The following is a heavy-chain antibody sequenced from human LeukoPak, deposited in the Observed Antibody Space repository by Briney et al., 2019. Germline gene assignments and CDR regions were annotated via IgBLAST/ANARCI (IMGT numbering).Heavy chain of an antibody. CDR3: AKGQMTAHDAFDI. J-gene: IGHJ3*02. CDR2: INWDGGNT. D-gene: IGHD2-21*02. Sequence: PGGSLRLSCAASGFTFDDYAMHWVRQAPGKGLEWVSLINWDGGNTYYADSVKGRFTISRDNSKNSLYLQMNSLRAEDTALYYCAKGQMTAHDAFDIWGQGTLVTVSS. V-gene: IGHV3-43D*03. CDR1: GFTFDDYA.